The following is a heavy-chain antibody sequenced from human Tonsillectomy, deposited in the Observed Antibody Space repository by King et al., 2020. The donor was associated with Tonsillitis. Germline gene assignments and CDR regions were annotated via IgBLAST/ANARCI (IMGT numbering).Heavy chain of an antibody. D-gene: IGHD1-26*01. CDR3: ARVGEAYYYYMDV. Sequence: VQLVESGGGVVQPGRSLRLSCAASGFTFSSFGMHWVRQAPGKGLEWVAVIWYDGSSKYYAYSVKGRFTISRDNSKNTLYLQMNSLRADDTAVYYCARVGEAYYYYMDVWGKGTTVTVSS. CDR2: IWYDGSSK. V-gene: IGHV3-33*08. J-gene: IGHJ6*03. CDR1: GFTFSSFG.